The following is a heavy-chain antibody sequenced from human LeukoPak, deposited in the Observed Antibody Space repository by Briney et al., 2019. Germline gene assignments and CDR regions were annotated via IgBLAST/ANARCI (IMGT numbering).Heavy chain of an antibody. Sequence: SEPLSLTCTVSGDFITAYYWSWIRQPPGKGLEWIGYVYYSGSTEYNPSLRSRVTISLQMSKHQFSLNLTSVTAADTAVYYCARGLGYYDSSVGYWGQGTLVSVSS. CDR2: VYYSGST. J-gene: IGHJ4*02. CDR1: GDFITAYY. D-gene: IGHD3-22*01. V-gene: IGHV4-59*01. CDR3: ARGLGYYDSSVGY.